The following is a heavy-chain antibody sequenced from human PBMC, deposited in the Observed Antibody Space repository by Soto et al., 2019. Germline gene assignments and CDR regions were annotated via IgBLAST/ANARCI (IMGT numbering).Heavy chain of an antibody. CDR2: IYPGDPDT. CDR1: GYTFTNSW. CDR3: ASEEAFGHGREFAF. J-gene: IGHJ4*02. Sequence: EVQLVQSGAEVKKPGESLKISCNTSGYTFTNSWIGWVRQRPGEGLEWMGMIYPGDPDTRYSPSFQGHVTVSADKSTGTAYLQWSILRASDTAMYYCASEEAFGHGREFAFWGQGTLVTVTS. V-gene: IGHV5-51*01. D-gene: IGHD3-16*01.